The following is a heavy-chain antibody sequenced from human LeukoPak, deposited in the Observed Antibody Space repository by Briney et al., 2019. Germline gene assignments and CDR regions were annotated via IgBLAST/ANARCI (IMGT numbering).Heavy chain of an antibody. V-gene: IGHV3-23*01. CDR3: ARDGASAGYYGFDI. CDR1: GFTFSSYA. Sequence: GGSLRLSCAASGFTFSSYAMSWVRQAPGKGLEWVSAISGSGGSTYYADSVKGRFTISRDSAKNSLYLQMNSLRAEDTAVYYCARDGASAGYYGFDIWGQGTMVTVS. D-gene: IGHD3-22*01. J-gene: IGHJ3*02. CDR2: ISGSGGST.